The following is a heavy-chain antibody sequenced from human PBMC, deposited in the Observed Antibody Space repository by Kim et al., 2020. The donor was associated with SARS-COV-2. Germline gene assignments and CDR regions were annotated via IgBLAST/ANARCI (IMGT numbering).Heavy chain of an antibody. J-gene: IGHJ6*02. D-gene: IGHD2-2*01. CDR1: GGSVTNHY. CDR3: ARGRVPGV. V-gene: IGHV4-59*02. Sequence: SETLSLTCTVSGGSVTNHYWSWSRQSPGQGLEWIGAILYGGDTNYNPSLKSRLTISLDTSKNEFSLKVSSVTAADTAVYYCARGRVPGVWGQGTTVIVSS. CDR2: ILYGGDT.